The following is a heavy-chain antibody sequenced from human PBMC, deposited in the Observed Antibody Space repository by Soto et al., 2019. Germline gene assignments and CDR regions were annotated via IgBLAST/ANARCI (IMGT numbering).Heavy chain of an antibody. Sequence: PGEPLKISCQGSGYSFTSYWIGWVRQMPGKGLELMGIIYPGDSDTRYRPSFQGQVTISADKSISPAYLQWSSLKASDTAMDYCPRALSDTFYGMDVWGQGTTVTVYS. V-gene: IGHV5-51*01. J-gene: IGHJ6*02. D-gene: IGHD2-2*02. CDR2: IYPGDSDT. CDR1: GYSFTSYW. CDR3: PRALSDTFYGMDV.